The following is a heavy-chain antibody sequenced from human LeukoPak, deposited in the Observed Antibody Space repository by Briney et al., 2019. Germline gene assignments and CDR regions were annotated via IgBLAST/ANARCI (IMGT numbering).Heavy chain of an antibody. V-gene: IGHV4-61*02. CDR3: ARDREHTYGRYFDY. Sequence: SETLSLTCTVSGGSISSGSYYWSWIRQPAGKGLEWIGRIYTSGSTNYNPSLKSRVTISVDTSKNQFSLKLSSVTAADTAVYYCARDREHTYGRYFDYWGQGNLVTVSS. CDR1: GGSISSGSYY. CDR2: IYTSGST. D-gene: IGHD5-18*01. J-gene: IGHJ4*02.